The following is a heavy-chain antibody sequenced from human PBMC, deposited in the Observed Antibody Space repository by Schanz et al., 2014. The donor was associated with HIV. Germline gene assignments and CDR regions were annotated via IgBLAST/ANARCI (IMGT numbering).Heavy chain of an antibody. CDR1: GFGFQMYG. D-gene: IGHD2-15*01. J-gene: IGHJ2*01. CDR2: IGHDGTYN. V-gene: IGHV3-33*01. Sequence: QVHLVESGGGVVQPGGSLRLSCAASGFGFQMYGMHWVRQAPGKGLEWVSVIGHDGTYNVYTDSVKGRFTVSRDNSKNTLYLQMNSLRAEDTAVYYCALSRPSGYGGSWYFDLWGRGTLVAVSS. CDR3: ALSRPSGYGGSWYFDL.